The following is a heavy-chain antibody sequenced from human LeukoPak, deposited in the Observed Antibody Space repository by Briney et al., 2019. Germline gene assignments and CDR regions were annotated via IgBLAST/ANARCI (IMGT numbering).Heavy chain of an antibody. J-gene: IGHJ4*02. CDR3: AKGPLAYYYGSGSHFGY. CDR1: GFTFSSYA. Sequence: GGSLRLSCAASGFTFSSYAMSWVRQAPGKGLEWVSGITGSGGTTHYADSVKGRFTISRDNSKNTLYLQMNSLRAEDTAVYYCAKGPLAYYYGSGSHFGYWGQGTLVTVSS. D-gene: IGHD3-10*01. CDR2: ITGSGGTT. V-gene: IGHV3-23*01.